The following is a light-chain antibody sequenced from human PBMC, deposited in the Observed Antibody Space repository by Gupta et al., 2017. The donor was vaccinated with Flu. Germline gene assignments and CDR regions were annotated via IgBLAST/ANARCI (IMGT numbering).Light chain of an antibody. Sequence: QSVLTQPPSASGTPAQRVIISCSGSSSNIESNAVNWYKQVPGTAPELLIFSNHQRPSGVPDRFSGSKSGTSAYLAISGLQSEDEADYYCAAWDDSLSGSVVFGGGTTVTVL. CDR3: AAWDDSLSGSVV. J-gene: IGLJ2*01. CDR1: SSNIESNA. V-gene: IGLV1-44*01. CDR2: SNH.